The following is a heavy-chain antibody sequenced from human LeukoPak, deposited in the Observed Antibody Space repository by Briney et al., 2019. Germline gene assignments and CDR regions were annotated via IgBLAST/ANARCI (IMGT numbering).Heavy chain of an antibody. J-gene: IGHJ3*01. V-gene: IGHV3-74*01. CDR3: ARDSTFRGTGPNV. Sequence: GGSLRLSCAASGFTFGNYWMHWVRQAPGKGLVWVSHINSDGSSTNYADSVKGRFTISRDNAKNTLYLQVNSLRAEDTAVYYCARDSTFRGTGPNVWGQGTMVIVSS. CDR1: GFTFGNYW. CDR2: INSDGSST. D-gene: IGHD2-8*02.